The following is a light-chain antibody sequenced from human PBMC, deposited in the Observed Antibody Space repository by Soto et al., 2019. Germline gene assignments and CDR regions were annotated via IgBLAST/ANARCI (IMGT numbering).Light chain of an antibody. CDR1: VIGSIS. Sequence: SYELTQPPSVSVAAGQTASITCGGNVIGSISVHWYQQKPGQAPVLVVFDDSDRPSGIPERFSGSNSRNTATLTISRVEAGDEADYYCQVWDSSSDHVIFGGGTQLTVL. V-gene: IGLV3-21*02. CDR2: DDS. CDR3: QVWDSSSDHVI. J-gene: IGLJ2*01.